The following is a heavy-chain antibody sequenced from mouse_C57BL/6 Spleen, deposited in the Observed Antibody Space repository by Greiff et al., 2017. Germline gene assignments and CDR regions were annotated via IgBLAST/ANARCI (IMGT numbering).Heavy chain of an antibody. CDR1: GYTFTDYE. D-gene: IGHD1-1*01. CDR3: TRTRYGSSYDYAMDY. Sequence: VQLQESGAELVRPGASVTLSCKASGYTFTDYEMHWVKQTPVHGLEWIGAIDPETGGTAYNQKFKGKAILTADKSSSTAYMELRSLTSEDSAVYYCTRTRYGSSYDYAMDYWGQGTSVTVSS. V-gene: IGHV1-15*01. J-gene: IGHJ4*01. CDR2: IDPETGGT.